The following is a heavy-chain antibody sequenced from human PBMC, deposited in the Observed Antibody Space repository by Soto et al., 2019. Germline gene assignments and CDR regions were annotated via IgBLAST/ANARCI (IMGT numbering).Heavy chain of an antibody. D-gene: IGHD4-17*01. CDR2: VNAGNGNT. Sequence: ASVKVSCKASGYTFTSYAMHWVRQAPGQRLEWMGWVNAGNGNTKYSQKFQGRVTITRDTSASTAYMELSSLRSEDTAVYYCARDPDYGDYGTSPADDYWGQGTLVTVSS. J-gene: IGHJ4*02. V-gene: IGHV1-3*01. CDR1: GYTFTSYA. CDR3: ARDPDYGDYGTSPADDY.